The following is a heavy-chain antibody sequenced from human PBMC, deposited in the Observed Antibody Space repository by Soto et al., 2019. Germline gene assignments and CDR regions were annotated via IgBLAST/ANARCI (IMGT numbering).Heavy chain of an antibody. V-gene: IGHV1-8*02. D-gene: IGHD1-20*01. CDR2: MNPNTGNA. CDR3: ALDNIPGAPDYFDY. CDR1: GYTFIDYV. J-gene: IGHJ4*02. Sequence: ASVKVSCKTSGYTFIDYVINWVRQAPGQGLEWMGWMNPNTGNAVFAQKFQGRVTMTRNASISTAYMEMNSLTTDDTAVYYCALDNIPGAPDYFDYWGQGTLVTVSS.